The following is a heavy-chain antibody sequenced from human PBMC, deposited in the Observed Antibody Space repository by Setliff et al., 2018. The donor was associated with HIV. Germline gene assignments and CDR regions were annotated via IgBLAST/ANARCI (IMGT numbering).Heavy chain of an antibody. J-gene: IGHJ5*02. CDR2: MNHSEH. CDR3: ASLLFWEYSSSSPVGWFDP. D-gene: IGHD6-6*01. CDR1: GGSFSGYS. V-gene: IGHV4-34*01. Sequence: SETLSLTCAVYGGSFSGYSWTWIRQSPGKGLEWIGEMNHSEHYYNPTLKSRVTISMDTSKNQFSLELSSVTAADTAVYYCASLLFWEYSSSSPVGWFDPWGQGTLVTVSS.